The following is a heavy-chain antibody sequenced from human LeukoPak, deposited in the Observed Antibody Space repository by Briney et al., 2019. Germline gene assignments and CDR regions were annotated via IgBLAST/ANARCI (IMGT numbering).Heavy chain of an antibody. J-gene: IGHJ3*02. Sequence: GGSLRLSCLASGFTFNLYSMHWVRQAPGKGLEFVSVISSDGVYTYYAYSVKGRFTISRDNSKNTVYLQMSSLGADDTAVYYCVKVAAAGIGAFDIWGQGTMVTVSS. V-gene: IGHV3-64D*08. D-gene: IGHD6-13*01. CDR1: GFTFNLYS. CDR2: ISSDGVYT. CDR3: VKVAAAGIGAFDI.